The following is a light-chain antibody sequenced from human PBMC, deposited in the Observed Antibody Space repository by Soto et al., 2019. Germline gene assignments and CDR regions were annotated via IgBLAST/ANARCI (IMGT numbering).Light chain of an antibody. CDR3: SSYTNTYTLTTTSTLII. J-gene: IGLJ1*01. V-gene: IGLV2-14*01. CDR2: GVS. CDR1: SSDVGDYKY. Sequence: QSALTQPASVSGSPGQSITISCTGTSSDVGDYKYVSWYQQVPGTAPKLLIYGVSNRPSGVSDRFSGSKSGITASLTISGLQAEDEADYYCSSYTNTYTLTTTSTLIIFGTGTKVTVL.